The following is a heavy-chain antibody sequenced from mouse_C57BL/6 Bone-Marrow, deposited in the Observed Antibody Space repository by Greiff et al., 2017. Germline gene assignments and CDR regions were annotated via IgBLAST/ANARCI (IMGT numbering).Heavy chain of an antibody. CDR1: GYIFTGYT. J-gene: IGHJ2*01. D-gene: IGHD2-4*01. Sequence: VKLVESGAELVKPGASVKLSCKASGYIFTGYTIHWVKQRSGQGLEWIGWFYPGSGSIKYNERFKDKATLTADKSSNTVYMELSRLTSEDSAVYFCARHERYYDYEGYFDYWGQGTTLTVSS. CDR2: FYPGSGSI. V-gene: IGHV1-62-2*01. CDR3: ARHERYYDYEGYFDY.